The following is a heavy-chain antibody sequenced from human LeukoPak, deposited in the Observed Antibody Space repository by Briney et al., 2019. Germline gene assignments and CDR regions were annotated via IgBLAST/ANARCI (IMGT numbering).Heavy chain of an antibody. J-gene: IGHJ4*02. CDR1: GYTFTSYG. CDR3: ARTPPIVVVVPAAMYY. Sequence: ASVKVSCKASGYTFTSYGNSWVRQAPGQGLEWMGWISAYNGNTNYAQKLQGRVTMTTDTSTSTAYMELRSLRSDDTAVYYCARTPPIVVVVPAAMYYWGQGTLVTVSS. V-gene: IGHV1-18*01. D-gene: IGHD2-2*01. CDR2: ISAYNGNT.